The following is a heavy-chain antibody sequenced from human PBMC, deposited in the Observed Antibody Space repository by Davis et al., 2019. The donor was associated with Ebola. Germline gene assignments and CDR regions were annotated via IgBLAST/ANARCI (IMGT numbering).Heavy chain of an antibody. V-gene: IGHV1-8*02. CDR3: ARGYSPKCRGGDCVNDF. CDR1: GYTFTGYY. Sequence: AASVKVSCKASGYTFTGYYMHWVRQASGQGLEWMGWVNPYSGHTGYVEKSKGRVTMTGDPSISTAYMELSSLTIDDTAVYYCARGYSPKCRGGDCVNDFWGQGTLVTVST. CDR2: VNPYSGHT. D-gene: IGHD2-21*02. J-gene: IGHJ4*02.